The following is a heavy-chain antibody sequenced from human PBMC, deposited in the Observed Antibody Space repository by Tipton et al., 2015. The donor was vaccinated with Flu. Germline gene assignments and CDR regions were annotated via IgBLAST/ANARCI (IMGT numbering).Heavy chain of an antibody. CDR3: ARVPNPAVVPDSTYAFDF. V-gene: IGHV1-2*02. D-gene: IGHD2-2*01. J-gene: IGHJ3*01. CDR2: IDPNSGDT. CDR1: GYTFTDYY. Sequence: QLVQSGPEVKKPGASVKVSCKASGYTFTDYYLHWVRQAPRQGLEWMGWIDPNSGDTNSAQAFQGRVTMTRDTSISTVHMELTRLRSDDTAVYYCARVPNPAVVPDSTYAFDFWGLGTMVTVSS.